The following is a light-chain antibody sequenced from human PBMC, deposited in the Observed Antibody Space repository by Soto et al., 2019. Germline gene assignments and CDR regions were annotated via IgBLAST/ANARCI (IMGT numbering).Light chain of an antibody. J-gene: IGKJ4*01. V-gene: IGKV3-20*01. CDR2: GAS. CDR3: QQYSAYPLS. CDR1: QPIISNF. Sequence: TQSPATRSVSAVERATLSCRASQPIISNFVAWYQQKPGQAPILLIYGASSRATATPDRFRGSGSGTDFTLTINRLEPEDFAVYYCQQYSAYPLSFGRGTTVDIK.